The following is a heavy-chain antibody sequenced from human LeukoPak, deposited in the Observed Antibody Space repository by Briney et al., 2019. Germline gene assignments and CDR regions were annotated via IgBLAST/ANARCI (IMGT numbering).Heavy chain of an antibody. D-gene: IGHD4-17*01. CDR3: AREIYGDYGEIDY. Sequence: ASVKVSCKASVYTFTGYYMHWVPQAPGQGLEWMGWINPNSGGTNYAQKFQGRVTMTRDTSISTAYMELSRLRSDDTAVYYCAREIYGDYGEIDYWGQGTLVTVSS. J-gene: IGHJ4*02. CDR2: INPNSGGT. V-gene: IGHV1-2*02. CDR1: VYTFTGYY.